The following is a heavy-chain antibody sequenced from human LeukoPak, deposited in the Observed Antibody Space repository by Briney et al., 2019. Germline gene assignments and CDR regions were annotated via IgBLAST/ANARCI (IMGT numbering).Heavy chain of an antibody. CDR2: INPNSGDT. V-gene: IGHV1-2*02. Sequence: GASVKVSCKASGYTFTGYYMHWVRQAPGQGLEWMGWINPNSGDTNYAQKFQGRVTMTRDTSISTAYMELSRLRSDDTAVYYCARGYLDYYGSGNHFDYWGQGTLVTVSS. CDR3: ARGYLDYYGSGNHFDY. CDR1: GYTFTGYY. J-gene: IGHJ4*02. D-gene: IGHD3-10*01.